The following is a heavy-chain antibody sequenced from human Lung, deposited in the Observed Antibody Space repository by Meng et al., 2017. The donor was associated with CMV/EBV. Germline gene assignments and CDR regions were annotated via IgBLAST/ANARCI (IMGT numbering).Heavy chain of an antibody. CDR1: GFTFSSYS. Sequence: GESLKISCAASGFTFSSYSMNWVRQAPGKGLEWVSSISSSSYIYYADSVKGRFTISRDNAKNSLYLQMNSLSAEDTAVYYCARDHYDFWSGYYLYYYSGMDVWGRGTXVTVSS. J-gene: IGHJ6*02. V-gene: IGHV3-21*01. D-gene: IGHD3-3*01. CDR2: ISSSSYI. CDR3: ARDHYDFWSGYYLYYYSGMDV.